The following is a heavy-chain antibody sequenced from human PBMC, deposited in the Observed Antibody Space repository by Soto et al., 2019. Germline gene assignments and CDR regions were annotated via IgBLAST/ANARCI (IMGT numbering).Heavy chain of an antibody. CDR2: ISAAGTIT. J-gene: IGHJ4*02. CDR1: GITFVNYY. V-gene: IGHV3-11*01. CDR3: ARSGGGGIITLNHGFDY. D-gene: IGHD3-10*01. Sequence: QVQMVESGGGLVKPGGSLRLSCEASGITFVNYYMSWIRQAPGKGLEWISDISAAGTITHYADSVKGRFTISRDNAKNTLDLQMYTLRPEDSAVYFCARSGGGGIITLNHGFDYWGQGIAVTVSS.